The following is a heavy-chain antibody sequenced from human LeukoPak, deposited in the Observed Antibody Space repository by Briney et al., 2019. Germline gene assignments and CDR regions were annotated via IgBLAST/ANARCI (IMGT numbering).Heavy chain of an antibody. CDR3: ARDHYDILTGSDYFDY. D-gene: IGHD3-9*01. CDR1: GFTFSSYA. V-gene: IGHV3-30-3*01. Sequence: PGGSLRLSCAASGFTFSSYAMHWVRQAPGKGLEWVAVISYDGSNKYYADSVKGRFTISRDNSKNTLYLQMNSLRAEDTAVYYCARDHYDILTGSDYFDYWGQGTLVTVSS. J-gene: IGHJ4*02. CDR2: ISYDGSNK.